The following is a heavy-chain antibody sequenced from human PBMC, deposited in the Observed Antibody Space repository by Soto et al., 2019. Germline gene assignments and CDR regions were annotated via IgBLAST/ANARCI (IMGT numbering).Heavy chain of an antibody. Sequence: ASVKVSCKASGYTFTRSGISWVRRAPGEGPEWMGWISSYNGDTNYAQTFQGRVTMTTDTSTSTAYMELRSLRSDDTAVYYCARCDVYWVGAFDIWGQGTMVTVSS. V-gene: IGHV1-18*01. CDR3: ARCDVYWVGAFDI. CDR1: GYTFTRSG. J-gene: IGHJ3*02. CDR2: ISSYNGDT. D-gene: IGHD1-26*01.